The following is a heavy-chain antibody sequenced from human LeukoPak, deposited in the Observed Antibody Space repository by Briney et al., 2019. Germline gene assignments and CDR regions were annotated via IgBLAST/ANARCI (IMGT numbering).Heavy chain of an antibody. Sequence: GASLTLSSSASGFTFNIYPMHRPPQAPGQGLQSLSAISTDGGGTYYADSVKGRFTISRDNSKNTLYLQMSSLRTEDTAVYYCVKYHNSCYSVWGQGTLVAVSS. CDR1: GFTFNIYP. D-gene: IGHD2-21*01. J-gene: IGHJ4*02. V-gene: IGHV3-64D*06. CDR2: ISTDGGGT. CDR3: VKYHNSCYSV.